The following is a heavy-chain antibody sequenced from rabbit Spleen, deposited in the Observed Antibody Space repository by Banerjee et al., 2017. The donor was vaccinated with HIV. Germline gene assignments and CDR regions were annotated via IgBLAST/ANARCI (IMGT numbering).Heavy chain of an antibody. CDR2: IYAGSSGRT. V-gene: IGHV1S40*01. J-gene: IGHJ4*01. D-gene: IGHD2-1*01. CDR1: GVSFSISSY. Sequence: QSLEESGGDLVKPGASLTLTCTASGVSFSISSYMCWVRQAPGKGLEWIACIYAGSSGRTYNASWAKGRFTISKTSSTTVTLQMTSLTAADTATYFCARDDGTAGDFNLWGPGTLVTVS. CDR3: ARDDGTAGDFNL.